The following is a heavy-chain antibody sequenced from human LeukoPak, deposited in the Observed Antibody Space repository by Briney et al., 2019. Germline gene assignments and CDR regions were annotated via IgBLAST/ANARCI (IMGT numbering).Heavy chain of an antibody. Sequence: PGGSLRLSCAASGFTVSSNYMSWVRQAPGKGLEWVSVIHGGTDAYFADSVKGRFTISRDNSKNTLYLQMNSLRAEDTAVSYRASVAGDYAEYYSDQWGQGTLVTASS. CDR3: ASVAGDYAEYYSDQ. V-gene: IGHV3-66*01. J-gene: IGHJ4*02. CDR1: GFTVSSNY. CDR2: IHGGTDA. D-gene: IGHD4-17*01.